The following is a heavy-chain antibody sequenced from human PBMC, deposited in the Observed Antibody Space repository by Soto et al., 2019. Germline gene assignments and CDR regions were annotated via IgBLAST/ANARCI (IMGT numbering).Heavy chain of an antibody. Sequence: ASVKVSGKASGYTVTRYGFSLVRHSAGQGREWMGWISSHNGNTNYPQKFQGRVTMTTDTSTSTAYMELRSLRSDDTAVYYCARDLWMGGTYNGMDLSGKGTKVPVS. V-gene: IGHV1-18*01. D-gene: IGHD1-26*01. CDR2: ISSHNGNT. CDR1: GYTVTRYG. CDR3: ARDLWMGGTYNGMDL. J-gene: IGHJ6*04.